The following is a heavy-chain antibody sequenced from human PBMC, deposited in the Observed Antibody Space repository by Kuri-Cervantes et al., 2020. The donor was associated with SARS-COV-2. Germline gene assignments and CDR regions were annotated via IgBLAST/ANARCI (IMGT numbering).Heavy chain of an antibody. D-gene: IGHD3-3*01. J-gene: IGHJ4*02. V-gene: IGHV1-46*01. CDR1: GYTFTRYD. Sequence: ASVKVSCKASGYTFTRYDINWVRQAPGQGLEWMGIINPSGGSTSYAQKFQGRVTMTRDTSTSTVYMELSSLRSEDTAVYYCARDWGQSRYDFWSGYALGYWGQGTLVTVSS. CDR3: ARDWGQSRYDFWSGYALGY. CDR2: INPSGGST.